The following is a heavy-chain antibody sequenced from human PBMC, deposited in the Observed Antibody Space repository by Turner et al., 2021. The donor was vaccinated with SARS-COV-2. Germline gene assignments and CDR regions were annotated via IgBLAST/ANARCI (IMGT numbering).Heavy chain of an antibody. CDR2: ISYSGST. J-gene: IGHJ3*02. Sequence: QLQLQESGPGLVKPSETLSLTCTVSGGSISSSDYYWGWIRQHPGKGLEWMWSISYSGSTCYNTSLKSRFTISVDTSKNQFSLKLSSVTAADTAVYYCASTVWLRGAFDMWGQGTMVTVSS. D-gene: IGHD5-18*01. V-gene: IGHV4-39*01. CDR1: GGSISSSDYY. CDR3: ASTVWLRGAFDM.